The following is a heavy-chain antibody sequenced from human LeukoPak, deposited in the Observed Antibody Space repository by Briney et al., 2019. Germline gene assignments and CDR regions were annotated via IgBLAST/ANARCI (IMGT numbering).Heavy chain of an antibody. CDR3: ASVYGYKEYYFDY. CDR1: GGSISSSSYY. V-gene: IGHV4-39*07. CDR2: IYYSGST. Sequence: KPSQTLSLTCTVSGGSISSSSYYWGWICQPPGRGLEWIGSIYYSGSTYYNPSLKSRVTISVDTSKNQFSLKLSSVTAADTAVYYCASVYGYKEYYFDYWGQGTLVTVSS. D-gene: IGHD1-14*01. J-gene: IGHJ4*02.